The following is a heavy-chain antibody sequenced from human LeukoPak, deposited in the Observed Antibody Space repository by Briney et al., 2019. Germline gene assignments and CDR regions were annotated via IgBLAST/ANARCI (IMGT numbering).Heavy chain of an antibody. CDR2: IYYSGST. CDR1: GGSISSSSYY. J-gene: IGHJ4*02. Sequence: SETLSLTCTVSGGSISSSSYYWGWIRQPPGKGLEWIGSIYYSGSTYYNPSLKSRVTISVDTSKNQFSLKLSSVTAADTAVYYCAREAPTLIAVADVWGQGTLVTVSS. D-gene: IGHD6-19*01. CDR3: AREAPTLIAVADV. V-gene: IGHV4-39*07.